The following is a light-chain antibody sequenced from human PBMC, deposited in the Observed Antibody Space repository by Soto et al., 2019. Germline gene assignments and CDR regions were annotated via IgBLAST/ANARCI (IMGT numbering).Light chain of an antibody. CDR2: AAS. CDR1: QGISSY. J-gene: IGKJ1*01. CDR3: QNFDSAPQT. Sequence: AIRMTQSPSSFSASTGDRATIICRASQGISSYLAWYQQKPGKAPKLLIYAASTLQSGVPSRFSGSGSGTDFTLTISCLQSEDVATYYCQNFDSAPQTFGQGTKVDIK. V-gene: IGKV1-8*01.